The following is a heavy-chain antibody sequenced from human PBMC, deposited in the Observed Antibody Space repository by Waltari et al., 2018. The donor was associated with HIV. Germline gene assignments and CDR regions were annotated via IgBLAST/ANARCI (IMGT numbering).Heavy chain of an antibody. Sequence: EVQLVESGGGLVQPGGSLRLSCATYGFTVRSNYMNWVGQAPGKGLDWVSVIYSGGRTYYADSVKGRFTISRHNSKNTLYLQMNSLRAEDTAVYWCSYGSGVWGQGTTVTVSS. CDR3: SYGSGV. J-gene: IGHJ6*02. CDR1: GFTVRSNY. D-gene: IGHD3-10*01. CDR2: IYSGGRT. V-gene: IGHV3-53*04.